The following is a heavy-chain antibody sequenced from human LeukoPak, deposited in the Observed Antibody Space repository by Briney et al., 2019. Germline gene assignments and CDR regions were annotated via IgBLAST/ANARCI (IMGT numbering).Heavy chain of an antibody. CDR2: IYTSGST. V-gene: IGHV4-4*07. CDR3: ARVLILAAAGTIFDY. D-gene: IGHD6-13*01. Sequence: PSETLSLTCTVPGGSITSYYWSWIRQPARKGLEWIGRIYTSGSTNYNPSLKSRVTMSVDTSKNQFSLKLSSVTAAATAVYYCARVLILAAAGTIFDYWGQGTLVTVSS. J-gene: IGHJ4*02. CDR1: GGSITSYY.